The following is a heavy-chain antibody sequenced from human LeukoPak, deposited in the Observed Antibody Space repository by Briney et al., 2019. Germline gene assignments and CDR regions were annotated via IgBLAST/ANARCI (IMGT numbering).Heavy chain of an antibody. Sequence: GASVKVSCKASRDTFTSYVINWVRQATGQGLEWMGWMNPNSGNTGYAQKFQGRVTMTRNTSISTAYMELSSLRSEDTAVYYCARGRGGTSSWYNYYYYMEVWGKGTTVTVSS. D-gene: IGHD6-13*01. CDR2: MNPNSGNT. CDR3: ARGRGGTSSWYNYYYYMEV. CDR1: RDTFTSYV. V-gene: IGHV1-8*01. J-gene: IGHJ6*03.